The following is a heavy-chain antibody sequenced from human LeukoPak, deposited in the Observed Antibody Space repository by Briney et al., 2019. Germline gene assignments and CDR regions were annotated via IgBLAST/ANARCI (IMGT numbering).Heavy chain of an antibody. CDR3: ARDTYDYVWGSYRYGY. V-gene: IGHV1-18*01. CDR2: SSGYNGNT. CDR1: GYTFPNYG. Sequence: GASVKVSCKASGYTFPNYGINWMRQAPGQGLEWMGWSSGYNGNTNYAQKFQGRVTITADKSTSTAYMELSSLRSEDTAVYYCARDTYDYVWGSYRYGYWGQGTLVTVSS. J-gene: IGHJ4*02. D-gene: IGHD3-16*02.